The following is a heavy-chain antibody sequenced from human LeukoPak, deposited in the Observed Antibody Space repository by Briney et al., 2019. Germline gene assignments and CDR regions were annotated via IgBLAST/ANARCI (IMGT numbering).Heavy chain of an antibody. CDR1: GFTFSSYG. V-gene: IGHV3-30*02. CDR3: ARLWRKYYDFWSGYYRDYYYYYMDV. J-gene: IGHJ6*03. Sequence: PGGSLRLSCAASGFTFSSYGMHWVRQAPGKGLEWVAFIRYDGSNKYYADSVKGRFTISRDNSKNTLYLQMNSLRAEDTTVYYCARLWRKYYDFWSGYYRDYYYYYMDVWGKGTTVTVSS. D-gene: IGHD3-3*01. CDR2: IRYDGSNK.